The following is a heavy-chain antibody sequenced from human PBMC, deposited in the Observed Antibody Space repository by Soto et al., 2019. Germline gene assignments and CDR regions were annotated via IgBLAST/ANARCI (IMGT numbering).Heavy chain of an antibody. CDR3: ASDIVVVPAAIPDAFDI. Sequence: GGSLRLSCAASGFTFSSYSMNWVRQAPGKGLEWVSSISSSSSYIYYADSVKGRFTISRDNAKNSLYLQMNSLRAEDTAVYYCASDIVVVPAAIPDAFDIWGQGTMVTVSS. J-gene: IGHJ3*02. D-gene: IGHD2-2*02. CDR2: ISSSSSYI. V-gene: IGHV3-21*01. CDR1: GFTFSSYS.